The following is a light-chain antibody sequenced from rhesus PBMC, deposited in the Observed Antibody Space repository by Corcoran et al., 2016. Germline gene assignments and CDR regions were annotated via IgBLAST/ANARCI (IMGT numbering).Light chain of an antibody. Sequence: DIQMTQSPSSLSASVGDTVTITCRASQGINSWLAWYQQKPGKAPNLLIYKASSLQSGVPSRFSGSGSGTDLTLTISSLQSGDFATYYCQQYSGRPLTFGGGTKVEIK. CDR2: KAS. V-gene: IGKV1-22*01. CDR3: QQYSGRPLT. CDR1: QGINSW. J-gene: IGKJ4*01.